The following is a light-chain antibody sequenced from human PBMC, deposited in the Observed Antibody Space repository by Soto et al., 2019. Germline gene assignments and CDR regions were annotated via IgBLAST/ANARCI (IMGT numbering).Light chain of an antibody. V-gene: IGLV2-23*01. CDR1: SSDVGSYNL. CDR3: CSYAGSSTLV. J-gene: IGLJ2*01. Sequence: QSALTQPASVSGSPGQSITISCTGTSSDVGSYNLVSWYQLHPGKAPKLMIYEGSKRPSGVSNRFSGSKSGNTASLTISGLQAEDEADYYCCSYAGSSTLVFGGGTKLTVL. CDR2: EGS.